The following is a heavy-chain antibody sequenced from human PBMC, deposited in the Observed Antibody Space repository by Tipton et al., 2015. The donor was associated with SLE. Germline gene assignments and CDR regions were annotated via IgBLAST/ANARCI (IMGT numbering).Heavy chain of an antibody. J-gene: IGHJ4*02. V-gene: IGHV4-39*01. CDR2: IYYSGST. CDR1: GFTFSNNWM. D-gene: IGHD2/OR15-2a*01. CDR3: ASGQSFSGFDY. Sequence: LRLSCIVSGFTFSNNWMAWVRQAPGKGLGWIGSIYYSGSTYYNPSLKSRVTISVDTSKNQFSLKLSSVTAADTAVYYCASGQSFSGFDYWGQGILVTVSS.